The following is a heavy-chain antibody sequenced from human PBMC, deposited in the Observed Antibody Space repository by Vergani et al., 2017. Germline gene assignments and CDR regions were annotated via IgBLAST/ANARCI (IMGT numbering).Heavy chain of an antibody. Sequence: QPQLQESGPGLVKPSETLSLTCSVSGGSISSTSYYWGWIRQPPGKGLEWIGSVHYSGRTSYNPSLKSRVTIFVDTSKNQFSLKLTAVTAADTAVYYCARERVRISRTFDIWGQGTMVTVSS. V-gene: IGHV4-39*02. CDR1: GGSISSTSYY. D-gene: IGHD3-10*01. J-gene: IGHJ3*02. CDR2: VHYSGRT. CDR3: ARERVRISRTFDI.